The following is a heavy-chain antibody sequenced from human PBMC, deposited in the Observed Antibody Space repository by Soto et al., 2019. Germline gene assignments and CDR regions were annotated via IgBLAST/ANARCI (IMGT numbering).Heavy chain of an antibody. Sequence: VLLRQWGAGRLKPSETLSLTCAVYGGSFIDYSWGWIRQSPGTGLEWIGEINHSGSANYNPSLKSRVTISVDTSKNQFSLKLYSMTAADAAVYYCARVSDYWSQGTLVTVSS. CDR2: INHSGSA. J-gene: IGHJ4*02. CDR1: GGSFIDYS. V-gene: IGHV4-34*01. CDR3: ARVSDY.